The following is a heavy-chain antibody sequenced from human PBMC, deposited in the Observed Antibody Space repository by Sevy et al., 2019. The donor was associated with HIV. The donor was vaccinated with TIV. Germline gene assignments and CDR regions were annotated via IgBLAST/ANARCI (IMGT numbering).Heavy chain of an antibody. CDR1: GGSISSGGYY. CDR2: IYYSGST. V-gene: IGHV4-31*03. Sequence: HSETLSLTCTVSGGSISSGGYYWSWIRQHPGKGLEWIGYIYYSGSTYYNPSLKSRVTISVDTSKNQFSLKLSSVTAADTAGYYCASRIAAAGQKPLNNWFDPWGQGTLVTVSS. J-gene: IGHJ5*02. D-gene: IGHD6-13*01. CDR3: ASRIAAAGQKPLNNWFDP.